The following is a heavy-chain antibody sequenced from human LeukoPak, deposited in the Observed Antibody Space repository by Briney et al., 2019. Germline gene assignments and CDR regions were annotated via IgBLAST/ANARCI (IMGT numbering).Heavy chain of an antibody. D-gene: IGHD3-10*01. Sequence: SETPSLTCTVSGGSISSSSYYWGWIRQPPGKGLEWIGSIYYSGSTYYNPSLKSRVTISVDTSKNQFSLKLSSVTAADTAVYYCARLWFGELFGIDYWGQGTLVTVSS. CDR1: GGSISSSSYY. J-gene: IGHJ4*02. CDR3: ARLWFGELFGIDY. CDR2: IYYSGST. V-gene: IGHV4-39*01.